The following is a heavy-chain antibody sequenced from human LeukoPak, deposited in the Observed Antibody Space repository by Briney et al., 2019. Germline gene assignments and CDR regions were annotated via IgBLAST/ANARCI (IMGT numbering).Heavy chain of an antibody. CDR2: TIPIFGTA. CDR3: ARVTGDGDAFDI. V-gene: IGHV1-69*13. Sequence: GASVKVSCKASGGTFSSYAISWVRQAPGQGLEWMGGTIPIFGTANYAQKFQGRVTITADESTSTAYMELSSLRSEDTAVYYCARVTGDGDAFDIWGQGTMVTVSS. CDR1: GGTFSSYA. J-gene: IGHJ3*02. D-gene: IGHD7-27*01.